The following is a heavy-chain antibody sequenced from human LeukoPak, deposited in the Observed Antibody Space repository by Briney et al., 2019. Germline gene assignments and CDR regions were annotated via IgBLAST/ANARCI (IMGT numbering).Heavy chain of an antibody. CDR3: ARGSPYYYGSGSYRPFDY. V-gene: IGHV1-2*02. CDR1: GYTFTGYY. CDR2: INPNSGGT. D-gene: IGHD3-10*01. J-gene: IGHJ4*02. Sequence: ASVKVSCKASGYTFTGYYMHWVRQAPGQGLEWMGWINPNSGGTNYAQKFQGRVTMTRDTSISTAYMEQSRLRSDDTAVYYCARGSPYYYGSGSYRPFDYWGQGTLVTVSS.